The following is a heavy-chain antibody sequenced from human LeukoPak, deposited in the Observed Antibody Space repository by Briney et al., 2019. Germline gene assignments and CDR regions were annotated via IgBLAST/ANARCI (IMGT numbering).Heavy chain of an antibody. V-gene: IGHV4-59*01. CDR1: GGSIRGYY. J-gene: IGHJ1*01. Sequence: ASETLSLTCTVSGGSIRGYYCNWLRQPPGEGLEWIGFIYSSGSTAYNPSLKSRVTISLDTSKNQFSLRLNSVTAADTAVYYCAKAYYSSSGSRDWGQGTLVTVSS. CDR3: AKAYYSSSGSRD. CDR2: IYSSGST. D-gene: IGHD3-10*01.